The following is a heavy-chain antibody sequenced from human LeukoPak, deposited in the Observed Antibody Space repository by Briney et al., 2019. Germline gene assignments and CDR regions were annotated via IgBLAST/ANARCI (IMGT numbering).Heavy chain of an antibody. CDR2: IYYSGST. CDR3: ARDRPPSLSGPNNYYGMDV. CDR1: GGSISNSSYY. Sequence: KPSETLSLTCTVSGGSISNSSYYWGWIRQHPGKGLEWIGYIYYSGSTYYNPSLKSRVTISVDTSKNQFSLKLSSVTAADTAVYYCARDRPPSLSGPNNYYGMDVWGQGTTVTVSS. D-gene: IGHD6-6*01. V-gene: IGHV4-31*03. J-gene: IGHJ6*02.